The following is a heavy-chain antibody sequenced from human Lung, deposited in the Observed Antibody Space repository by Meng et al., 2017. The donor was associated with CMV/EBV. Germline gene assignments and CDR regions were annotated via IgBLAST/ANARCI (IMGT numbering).Heavy chain of an antibody. CDR3: ARHQNGGTYPLDY. V-gene: IGHV4-59*08. Sequence: QVHLRGSGPGLVQPSETLSLPCAVSGGSISTYYWSWIRQPPGKGLEWIGNNYYSGSTNYNPSLASRVTISVDSSKNQFSLKLSSVTAADTAVYYCARHQNGGTYPLDYWGQGTLVTVSS. J-gene: IGHJ4*02. CDR1: GGSISTYY. CDR2: NYYSGST. D-gene: IGHD3-16*02.